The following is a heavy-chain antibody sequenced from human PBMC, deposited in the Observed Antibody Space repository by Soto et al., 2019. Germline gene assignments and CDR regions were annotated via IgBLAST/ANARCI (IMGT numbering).Heavy chain of an antibody. Sequence: EVQLVESGGGLVKPGGSLRLSCAASGFTFSNAWMNWVRQAPGKGLEWVGRIKSKTAGGTTDYAALVKGRFTISRDDSKNTLYLQMNSLKTEYTTVYYSTTGDDFWSGYPYYYYYYGMDVWVQGTTVTVSS. CDR3: TTGDDFWSGYPYYYYYYGMDV. CDR2: IKSKTAGGTT. V-gene: IGHV3-15*07. CDR1: GFTFSNAW. J-gene: IGHJ6*02. D-gene: IGHD3-3*01.